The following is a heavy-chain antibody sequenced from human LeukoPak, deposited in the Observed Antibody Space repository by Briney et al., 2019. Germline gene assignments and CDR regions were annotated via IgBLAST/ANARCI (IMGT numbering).Heavy chain of an antibody. CDR2: IYYSGST. V-gene: IGHV4-30-4*01. CDR1: GGSISSGDYC. Sequence: SETLSLTCTVSGGSISSGDYCWSWVRQPPGKGLEWVGYIYYSGSTYYNPSPKSRVTISVDTSKNQFSLKLSSVTAADTAVYYCARGPDTAMPRGRSGFFDYWGQGTLVTVSS. J-gene: IGHJ4*02. CDR3: ARGPDTAMPRGRSGFFDY. D-gene: IGHD5-18*01.